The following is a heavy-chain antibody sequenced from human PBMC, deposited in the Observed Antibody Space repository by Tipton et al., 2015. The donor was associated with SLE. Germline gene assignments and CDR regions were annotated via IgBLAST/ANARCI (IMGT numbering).Heavy chain of an antibody. V-gene: IGHV4-30-4*01. CDR1: GGSISSGDDY. J-gene: IGHJ6*03. D-gene: IGHD5-12*01. Sequence: TLSLTCTVSGGSISSGDDYWSWIRQPPGKGLEWIVYSYYNGNTYYNPSLKSRVTISVDTSKNQFSLKLSSVTAADTAVYYCARERNSGYHWGHYYYFMDVWGEGTTVTVSS. CDR2: SYYNGNT. CDR3: ARERNSGYHWGHYYYFMDV.